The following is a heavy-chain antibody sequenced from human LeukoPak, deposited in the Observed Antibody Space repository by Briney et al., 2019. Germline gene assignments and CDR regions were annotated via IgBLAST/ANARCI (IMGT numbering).Heavy chain of an antibody. Sequence: PGGSLRLSCAASGFTFSDYYMSWIRQAPGKGLEWVSYISSSGSTIYYADSVKGRFTISRDNAKNSLYLQMNSLRAEDTAVYYCAKAGRSGWYPGWPFDIWGQGTMVTVSS. J-gene: IGHJ3*02. D-gene: IGHD6-19*01. V-gene: IGHV3-11*01. CDR2: ISSSGSTI. CDR1: GFTFSDYY. CDR3: AKAGRSGWYPGWPFDI.